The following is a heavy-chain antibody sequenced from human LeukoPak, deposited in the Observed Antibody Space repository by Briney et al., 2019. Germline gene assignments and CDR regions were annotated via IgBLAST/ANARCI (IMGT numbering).Heavy chain of an antibody. D-gene: IGHD3-10*01. J-gene: IGHJ4*02. CDR3: ATATYYYGSGLGRYYFDY. CDR2: FDPEDGET. Sequence: ASVKVSCKVSGYTLTELSMHWVRQAPGKGLEWMGGFDPEDGETIYAQKFQGRVTMTEDTSADTAYMELSSLRSEDTAVYYCATATYYYGSGLGRYYFDYWGQGTLVTVYS. CDR1: GYTLTELS. V-gene: IGHV1-24*01.